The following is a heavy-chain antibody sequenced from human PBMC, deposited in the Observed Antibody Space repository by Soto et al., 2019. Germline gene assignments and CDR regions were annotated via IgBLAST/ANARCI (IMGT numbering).Heavy chain of an antibody. CDR2: ISAYNDNK. D-gene: IGHD5-12*01. J-gene: IGHJ6*02. CDR3: AREGVAPYYYYGMDV. CDR1: GYTFTNYG. Sequence: ASVKVSCKASGYTFTNYGIHWVRQAPGQGLEWVGWISAYNDNKNYAQKLQGRVTLTTDTSTNTAYMELRSLRSDDTAVYYCAREGVAPYYYYGMDVWGQGTPVTVSS. V-gene: IGHV1-18*01.